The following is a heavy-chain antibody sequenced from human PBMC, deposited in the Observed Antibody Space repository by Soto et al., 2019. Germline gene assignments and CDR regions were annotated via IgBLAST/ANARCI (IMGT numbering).Heavy chain of an antibody. Sequence: SVKVSCKASGGTFSNYTISWVRQAPGQGLEWMGGIIPVFGTTDYEQKFQGRVTITADESTSTAYMGLSSLRSEDTAVYYCAKSGNQRGYFDYWGQGTLVTVS. CDR1: GGTFSNYT. CDR2: IIPVFGTT. CDR3: AKSGNQRGYFDY. J-gene: IGHJ4*02. V-gene: IGHV1-69*13. D-gene: IGHD1-1*01.